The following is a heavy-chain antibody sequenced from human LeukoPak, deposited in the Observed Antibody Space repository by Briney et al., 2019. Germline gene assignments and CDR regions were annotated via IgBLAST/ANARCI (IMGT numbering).Heavy chain of an antibody. V-gene: IGHV4-59*01. D-gene: IGHD1-26*01. CDR2: IYYSGST. CDR1: GGSISSYY. Sequence: PSETLCLTCTVSGGSISSYYWSWIRQPPGKGLEWVGYIYYSGSTNYNPSLKSRVTTTSDTSKNQFSLKLSSVTATDTAVYYCAREHPSIVGATDYFDYWGQGTLVTVSS. CDR3: AREHPSIVGATDYFDY. J-gene: IGHJ4*02.